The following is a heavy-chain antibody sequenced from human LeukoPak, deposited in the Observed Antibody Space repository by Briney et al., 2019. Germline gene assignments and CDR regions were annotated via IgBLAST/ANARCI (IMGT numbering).Heavy chain of an antibody. Sequence: ARSLTLSCAASGFTFANYGMDWVWKGPGKGLDLVSLSSGDCGCTYDDYVKGRFNISRDNSTNSLYMQMNSLLTDDTASYYWAKDYMGSESYRLYYYYYGMDVWGQGTTVTVSS. D-gene: IGHD3-10*01. V-gene: IGHV3-43*02. CDR1: GFTFANYG. CDR3: AKDYMGSESYRLYYYYYGMDV. CDR2: SSGDCGCT. J-gene: IGHJ6*02.